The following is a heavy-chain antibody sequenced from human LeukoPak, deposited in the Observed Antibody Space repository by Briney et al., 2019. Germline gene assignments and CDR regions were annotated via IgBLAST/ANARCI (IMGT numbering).Heavy chain of an antibody. D-gene: IGHD3-9*01. J-gene: IGHJ6*04. CDR3: ARDKVERYFDWLPAYYYYYGMDV. Sequence: GGSLRLSCTASGFTVGSQYLSWVRRAPGKGLEWVSVIYNDGRTSHADSVKGRFTISRDNAKNSLYLQMNSLRAEDTAVYYCARDKVERYFDWLPAYYYYYGMDVWGKGTTVTVSS. CDR2: IYNDGRT. V-gene: IGHV3-53*01. CDR1: GFTVGSQY.